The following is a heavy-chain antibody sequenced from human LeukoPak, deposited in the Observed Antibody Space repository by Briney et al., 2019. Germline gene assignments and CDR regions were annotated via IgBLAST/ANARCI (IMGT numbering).Heavy chain of an antibody. Sequence: PGGSLRLSCAASGFTFSSYEMNWVRQAPGKGLEWVSYISSSGSTIYYADSVKGRFTISRDNAKNSLYLQMNSLRAEDTAVYYCARASSGSYYDPKYYFDYWGQGTLVTVSS. CDR1: GFTFSSYE. J-gene: IGHJ4*02. D-gene: IGHD1-26*01. CDR2: ISSSGSTI. CDR3: ARASSGSYYDPKYYFDY. V-gene: IGHV3-48*03.